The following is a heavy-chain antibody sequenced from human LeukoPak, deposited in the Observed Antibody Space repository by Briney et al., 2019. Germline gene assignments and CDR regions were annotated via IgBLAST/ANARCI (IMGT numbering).Heavy chain of an antibody. CDR1: GYSFSSGYY. Sequence: SETLSLTCAVSGYSFSSGYYWGWIRQPPGKGLEWIGSIYHSGSTYYNPSLKSRVTISVDTSKNQFSLKLSSVTAADTAVYYCATPLLAAAGNFDYWGQGTLVTVSS. J-gene: IGHJ4*02. V-gene: IGHV4-38-2*01. CDR3: ATPLLAAAGNFDY. D-gene: IGHD6-13*01. CDR2: IYHSGST.